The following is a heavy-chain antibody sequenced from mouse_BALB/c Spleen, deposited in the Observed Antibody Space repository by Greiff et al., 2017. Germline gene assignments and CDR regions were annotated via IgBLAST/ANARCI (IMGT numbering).Heavy chain of an antibody. D-gene: IGHD2-2*01. CDR2: IDPSDSYT. J-gene: IGHJ3*01. V-gene: IGHV1S127*01. CDR1: GYTFTSYW. CDR3: TRSGGYDGAWFAY. Sequence: QVQLKQPGAELVKPGASVKMSCKASGYTFTSYWMHWVKQRPGQGLEWIGVIDPSDSYTSYNQKFKGKATLTVDTSSSTAYMQLSSLTSEDSAVYYCTRSGGYDGAWFAYWGQGTLVTVSA.